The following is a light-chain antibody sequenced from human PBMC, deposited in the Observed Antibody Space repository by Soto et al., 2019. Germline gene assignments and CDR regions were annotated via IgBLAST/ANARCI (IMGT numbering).Light chain of an antibody. Sequence: EIVLTQTPGTPSLSPGERATLSCRASQSVGNNNLAWYQQKPGQAPRFLIYDASSRATGIPDRFSGSGSGTDFTLTISRLEPEDFAVYYCQQYGSTPLTFGGGTKVEIK. CDR1: QSVGNNN. CDR2: DAS. CDR3: QQYGSTPLT. V-gene: IGKV3-20*01. J-gene: IGKJ4*01.